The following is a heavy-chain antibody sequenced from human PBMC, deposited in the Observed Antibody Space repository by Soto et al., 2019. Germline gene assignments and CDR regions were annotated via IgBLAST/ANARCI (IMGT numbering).Heavy chain of an antibody. V-gene: IGHV4-4*07. CDR3: ARGSGSGWYMYYFDY. CDR1: GGSISSYY. CDR2: IYTSGST. J-gene: IGHJ4*02. D-gene: IGHD6-19*01. Sequence: SETLSLTCTVSGGSISSYYWSWIRQPAGKGLEWIGRIYTSGSTNYNPSLKSRVTMSVDTSKNQFSLKLSSVTAADTAVYYCARGSGSGWYMYYFDYWGQGTLVTVSS.